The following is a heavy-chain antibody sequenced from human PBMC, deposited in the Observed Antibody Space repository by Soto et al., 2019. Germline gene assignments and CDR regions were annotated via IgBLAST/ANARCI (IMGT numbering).Heavy chain of an antibody. CDR3: ARERKWFGELLPPIYYYYMDV. V-gene: IGHV4-31*03. Sequence: SETLSLTCTVSGGSISSGGYYWSWIRQHPGKGLEWIGYIYYSGSTYYNPSLKSRVTISVDTSKNQFSLKLSSVTAADTAVYYCARERKWFGELLPPIYYYYMDVWGKGTTVTVSS. J-gene: IGHJ6*03. CDR2: IYYSGST. CDR1: GGSISSGGYY. D-gene: IGHD3-10*01.